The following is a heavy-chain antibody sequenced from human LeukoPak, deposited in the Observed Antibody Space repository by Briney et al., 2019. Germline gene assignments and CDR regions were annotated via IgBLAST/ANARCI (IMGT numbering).Heavy chain of an antibody. CDR2: GST. J-gene: IGHJ6*02. CDR1: GDSISGSY. CDR3: ARLGREAAAGAYDYHALDV. V-gene: IGHV4-59*08. Sequence: PSETLSLACTVSGDSISGSYWSWIRQPPGKRLEWIGSGSTNYSPSLKSRVTFSVDTSKNQFSMKLNSVTAADTALYYCARLGREAAAGAYDYHALDVWGQGTTVTVSS. D-gene: IGHD1-26*01.